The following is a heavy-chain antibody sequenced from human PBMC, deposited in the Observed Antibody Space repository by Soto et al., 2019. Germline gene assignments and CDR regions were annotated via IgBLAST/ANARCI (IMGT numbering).Heavy chain of an antibody. Sequence: SETLSLTCTVSGGSISSGDYYWSWIRQPPGKGLEWIGYIYYSGSTYYNPSLKSRVTISVDTSKNQFSLKLSSVTAADTAVYYCARDRYGENYYYYYDMDVWGQGTTVTVSS. V-gene: IGHV4-30-4*01. CDR2: IYYSGST. J-gene: IGHJ6*02. CDR3: ARDRYGENYYYYYDMDV. D-gene: IGHD3-16*02. CDR1: GGSISSGDYY.